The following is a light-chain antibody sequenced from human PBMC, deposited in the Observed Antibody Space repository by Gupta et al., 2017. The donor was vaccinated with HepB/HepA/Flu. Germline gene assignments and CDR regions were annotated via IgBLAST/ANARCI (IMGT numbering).Light chain of an antibody. V-gene: IGLV1-44*01. CDR3: AAWDNSLNGL. Sequence: QSVLTQPPSVSGTPGQRVTISCSGSRSNIGTNTVNWYQQLPGTAPKLLSYSNNQRPSGVPDRFSGSKSGTSASLAISGLQSEDEADYYCAAWDNSLNGLFGGGTKLTVL. J-gene: IGLJ3*02. CDR1: RSNIGTNT. CDR2: SNN.